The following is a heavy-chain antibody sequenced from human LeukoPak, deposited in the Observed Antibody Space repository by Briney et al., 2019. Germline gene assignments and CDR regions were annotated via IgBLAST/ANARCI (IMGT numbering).Heavy chain of an antibody. J-gene: IGHJ3*02. Sequence: PGGSLRLSCSASGFTFSSYDMHWVRQPPGKGLEFVSVISSNGDSTYYADSVKGRFTISRDNSKNTLYLQMSSLRPEDTAVYYCEGGTYKRDAFDIWGQGTMVTVSS. CDR2: ISSNGDST. CDR1: GFTFSSYD. D-gene: IGHD1-26*01. CDR3: EGGTYKRDAFDI. V-gene: IGHV3-64D*09.